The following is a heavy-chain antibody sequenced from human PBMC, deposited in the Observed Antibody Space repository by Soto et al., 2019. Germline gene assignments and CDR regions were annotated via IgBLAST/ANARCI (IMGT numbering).Heavy chain of an antibody. CDR2: ISVDGRDT. V-gene: IGHV3-74*03. D-gene: IGHD5-18*01. CDR1: GFSLSDYW. Sequence: PGGSLRLSCAASGFSLSDYWMHWVRQVPGKGLLWVSRISVDGRDTTYADSVKGRFTISRDNSKNTLYLQMNSLRAEDTAVYYCARAPWDTAMVGASWFDPWGQGTLVTVAS. J-gene: IGHJ5*02. CDR3: ARAPWDTAMVGASWFDP.